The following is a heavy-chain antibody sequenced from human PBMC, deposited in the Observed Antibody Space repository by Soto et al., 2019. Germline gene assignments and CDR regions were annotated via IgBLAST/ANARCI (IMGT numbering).Heavy chain of an antibody. Sequence: VGSLRLSCAVSVFTFTNYWMNWVRQAPGKGPEWVANIKQDGSEKYYVDSVKGRFTISRDNAENSLYLQMYSLRAEDTAMYYCARGMTVAANWFDTWGQGTLVTVSS. CDR3: ARGMTVAANWFDT. J-gene: IGHJ5*02. D-gene: IGHD6-19*01. CDR2: IKQDGSEK. V-gene: IGHV3-7*02. CDR1: VFTFTNYW.